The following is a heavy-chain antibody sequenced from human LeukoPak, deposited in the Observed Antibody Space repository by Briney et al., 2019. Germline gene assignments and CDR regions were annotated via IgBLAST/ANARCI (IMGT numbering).Heavy chain of an antibody. V-gene: IGHV4-31*03. J-gene: IGHJ4*02. Sequence: PSQTLSLTCTVSGGSINTGGYFWNWIRQHPGKGLEWIGYIYNSGSTYYNPSLKSRVTISVDTSKNQFSLKLSSVTAADTAVHYCARDALKSSGYYSHYFDYWGQGILVTVSS. CDR2: IYNSGST. CDR1: GGSINTGGYF. CDR3: ARDALKSSGYYSHYFDY. D-gene: IGHD3-22*01.